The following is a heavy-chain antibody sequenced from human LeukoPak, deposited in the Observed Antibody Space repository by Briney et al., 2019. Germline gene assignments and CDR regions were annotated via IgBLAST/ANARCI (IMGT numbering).Heavy chain of an antibody. CDR2: ISSSSYI. D-gene: IGHD6-19*01. V-gene: IGHV3-21*01. CDR1: GFTFSSYS. J-gene: IGHJ4*02. Sequence: PGGSLRLSCAASGFTFSSYSMNWVPQAPGKGLEWVSSISSSSYIYYADSVKGRFTISRDNAKNSLYLQMNSLRGEDTSVYYCERDPPYSSGWFWEGCWGQGTLVTVSS. CDR3: ERDPPYSSGWFWEGC.